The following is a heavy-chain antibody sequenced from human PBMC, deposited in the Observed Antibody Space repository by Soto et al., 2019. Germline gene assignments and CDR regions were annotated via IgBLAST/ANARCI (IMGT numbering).Heavy chain of an antibody. D-gene: IGHD3-3*01. CDR2: INHSGST. V-gene: IGHV4-39*07. CDR3: ARGPPYHYDFWSGSRPASLYYFDN. CDR1: GGSISSSSYY. J-gene: IGHJ4*02. Sequence: PSETLSLTCTVSGGSISSSSYYWGWIRQPPGKGLEWIGEINHSGSTNYNPSLKSRVTISVDTSKNQFSLKLSSVTAADTAVYYCARGPPYHYDFWSGSRPASLYYFDNWGQGTQVTVSS.